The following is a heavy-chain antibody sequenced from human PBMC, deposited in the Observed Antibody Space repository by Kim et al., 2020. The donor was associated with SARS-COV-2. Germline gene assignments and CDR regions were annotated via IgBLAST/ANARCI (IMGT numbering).Heavy chain of an antibody. J-gene: IGHJ4*02. D-gene: IGHD6-19*01. Sequence: GGSLRLSCAASGFTFSSHWMHWVRQAPGKGLVWVSRINSDGTTTSYADSVKGRFTISRDNAKNTLYLQMNSLRAEDTAVYYCARRQFTSGWYYFAYWGQGTLVTVSS. V-gene: IGHV3-74*01. CDR1: GFTFSSHW. CDR2: INSDGTTT. CDR3: ARRQFTSGWYYFAY.